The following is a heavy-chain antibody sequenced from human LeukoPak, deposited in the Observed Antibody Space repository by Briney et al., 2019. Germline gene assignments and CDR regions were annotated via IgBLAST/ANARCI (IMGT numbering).Heavy chain of an antibody. CDR2: IYHSGST. J-gene: IGHJ4*02. D-gene: IGHD2-15*01. V-gene: IGHV4-39*07. CDR1: GGSISSSFYY. Sequence: SETLSLTCTVSGGSISSSFYYWGWIRQPPGKGLEWIGSIYHSGSTNYNPSLKSRVTISLDTSKNQFSLKLSSVTAADTAVYYCAREVVGANYYFDYWGQGTLVTVSS. CDR3: AREVVGANYYFDY.